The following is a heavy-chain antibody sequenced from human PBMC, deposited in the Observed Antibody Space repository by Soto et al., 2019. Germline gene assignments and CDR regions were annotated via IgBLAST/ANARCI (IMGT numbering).Heavy chain of an antibody. CDR1: GFTFSSHG. J-gene: IGHJ4*02. CDR3: AKDYSSEWYGLDY. V-gene: IGHV3-30*18. CDR2: ISYDGTNK. Sequence: GGSLRLSCAASGFTFSSHGMHWVRQAAGKGLEWVAVISYDGTNKHYADTVKGRFTISRDNSKNTVYLQMNSLRAEDTAVYYCAKDYSSEWYGLDYWGQGIQFTVSS. D-gene: IGHD6-19*01.